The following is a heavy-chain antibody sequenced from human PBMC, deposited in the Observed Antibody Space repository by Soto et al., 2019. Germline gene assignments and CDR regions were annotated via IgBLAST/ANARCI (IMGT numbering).Heavy chain of an antibody. CDR3: ASGVKGRLRFWSGYPSDPYYYYYMDV. J-gene: IGHJ6*03. Sequence: SETLSLTCTVSGGSISSSSYYWGWIRQPPGKGLEWIGSIYYSGSTYYNPSLKSRVTISVDTSKNQFSLKLSSVTAADTAVYYCASGVKGRLRFWSGYPSDPYYYYYMDVWGKGTTVTVSS. D-gene: IGHD3-3*01. V-gene: IGHV4-39*01. CDR1: GGSISSSSYY. CDR2: IYYSGST.